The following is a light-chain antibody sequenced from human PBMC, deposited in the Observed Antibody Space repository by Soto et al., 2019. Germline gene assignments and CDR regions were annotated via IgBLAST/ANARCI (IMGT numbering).Light chain of an antibody. CDR3: SSFSGRDTLL. CDR1: SSDVGGYDY. V-gene: IGLV2-14*01. Sequence: QSALTHPASVSGSPGQSITISCSGSSSDVGGYDYVAWYQQHPDKAPKLMIYDVSNRPSGVSSRFSGSKSGNTASLTISGLQAEDEADYYCSSFSGRDTLLFGGGTKVTVL. CDR2: DVS. J-gene: IGLJ3*02.